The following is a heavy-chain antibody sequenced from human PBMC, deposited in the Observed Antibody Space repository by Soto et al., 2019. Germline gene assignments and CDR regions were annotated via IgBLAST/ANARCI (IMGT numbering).Heavy chain of an antibody. Sequence: TLSLSCTVSGGSMSSNHYDWGWIRQHPGKGLEWIGYIYYTGSTYYNPSLKSRVTMSVDTSKNQFSLRVSSVTAADTAVYYCARGTDYYDNSGITFHVWGQGTMVTVPS. J-gene: IGHJ3*01. V-gene: IGHV4-31*03. CDR3: ARGTDYYDNSGITFHV. D-gene: IGHD3-22*01. CDR1: GGSMSSNHYD. CDR2: IYYTGST.